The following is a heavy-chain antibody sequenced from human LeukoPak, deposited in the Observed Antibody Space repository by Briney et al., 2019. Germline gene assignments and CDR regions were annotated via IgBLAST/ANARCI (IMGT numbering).Heavy chain of an antibody. V-gene: IGHV3-48*03. J-gene: IGHJ5*02. CDR3: ARLSVSITRRFDL. Sequence: PGGSLRLSCAPSGFTPSNYEMNWVRLTPGKGLEWISYITKGGATVLYAESMKGRFTISRDNANSSLYLQMNSLRAEDTAVYFCARLSVSITRRFDLWGQGTLVTVSS. CDR2: ITKGGATV. D-gene: IGHD3-3*01. CDR1: GFTPSNYE.